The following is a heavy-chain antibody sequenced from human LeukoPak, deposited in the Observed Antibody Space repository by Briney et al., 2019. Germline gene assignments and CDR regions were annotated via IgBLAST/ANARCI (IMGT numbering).Heavy chain of an antibody. CDR3: ATSSTSLTWFDP. CDR2: IYYSGST. V-gene: IGHV4-39*01. J-gene: IGHJ5*02. D-gene: IGHD2-2*01. Sequence: SETLSLTCTVSGGSISGSSYYWGWIRQPPGKGLEWIGSIYYSGSTYYNPSLKSRVTISVDTSKNQFSLKLSSVTAADTAVYYCATSSTSLTWFDPWGQGTLVTVSS. CDR1: GGSISGSSYY.